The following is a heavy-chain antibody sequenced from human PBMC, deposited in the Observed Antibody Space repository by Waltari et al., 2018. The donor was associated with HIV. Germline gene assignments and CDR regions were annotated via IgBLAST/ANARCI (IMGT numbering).Heavy chain of an antibody. CDR2: MNHDCGNT. V-gene: IGHV1-8*01. Sequence: QVQLVQSGAEVKKPGASVKVSCKASGYTFTSYDINWVRQATGQGLEWRGWMNHDCGNTGYAQKFQGRVTMTRNTSISTAYMELSSLRSEDTAVYYGARGAATPYYSYGMDVWGQGTTVTVSS. D-gene: IGHD2-2*02. CDR1: GYTFTSYD. J-gene: IGHJ6*02. CDR3: ARGAATPYYSYGMDV.